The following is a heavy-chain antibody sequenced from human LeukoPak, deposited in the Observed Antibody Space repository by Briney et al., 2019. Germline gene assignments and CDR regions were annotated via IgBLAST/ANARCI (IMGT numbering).Heavy chain of an antibody. CDR3: ASHPIMITFGGVIVGEYYFDY. J-gene: IGHJ4*02. CDR2: IIPIFGTA. CDR1: GGTFSSYA. Sequence: ASVEVSCKASGGTFSSYAISWVRQAPGQGLEWMGGIIPIFGTANYAQKFQGRVTITADESTSTAYMELSSLRSEDTAVYYCASHPIMITFGGVIVGEYYFDYWGQGTLVTVSS. V-gene: IGHV1-69*13. D-gene: IGHD3-16*02.